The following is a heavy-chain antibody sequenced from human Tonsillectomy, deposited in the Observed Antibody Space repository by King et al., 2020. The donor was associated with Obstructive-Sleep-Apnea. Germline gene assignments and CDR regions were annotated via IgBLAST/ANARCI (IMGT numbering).Heavy chain of an antibody. CDR3: ARVGGGYNLDFYYGMDV. J-gene: IGHJ6*02. CDR1: GYTFTNYG. D-gene: IGHD5-24*01. Sequence: LQLVQSGAEVKKPGASVKVSCKASGYTFTNYGITWVRQAPGQGPDGMGWISAYNGNTNYAQKLQGRGTMTTDTSTSTAYMELRSLRSDDTAVYYCARVGGGYNLDFYYGMDVWGQGTTVTVSS. V-gene: IGHV1-18*01. CDR2: ISAYNGNT.